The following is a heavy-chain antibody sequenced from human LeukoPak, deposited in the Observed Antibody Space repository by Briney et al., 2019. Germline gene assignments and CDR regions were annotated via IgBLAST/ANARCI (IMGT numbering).Heavy chain of an antibody. CDR1: GGSFSGYY. J-gene: IGHJ4*02. Sequence: PSETLSLTCAVYGGSFSGYYWSWIRQPPGKGLEWIGEINHSGSTNYNPSLKSRVTISVDTSKNQFSLKLSSVTAADTAVYYCARGSDRVTTFHFDYWGQGTLVTVSS. D-gene: IGHD4-17*01. CDR3: ARGSDRVTTFHFDY. V-gene: IGHV4-34*01. CDR2: INHSGST.